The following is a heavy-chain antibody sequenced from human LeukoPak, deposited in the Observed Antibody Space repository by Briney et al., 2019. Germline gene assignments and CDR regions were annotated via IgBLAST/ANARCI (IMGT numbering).Heavy chain of an antibody. CDR1: GGSISSGSYY. V-gene: IGHV4-61*02. Sequence: PSETLSLTCTVSGGSISSGSYYWSWIRQPAGKGLEWIGRIYTSGSTNYNPSLKSRVTISVDKSKNQFSLKLSSVTAADTAVYYCARDLYTSGSSHYYYYMAVWGNGTTVTVSS. D-gene: IGHD3-10*01. J-gene: IGHJ6*03. CDR2: IYTSGST. CDR3: ARDLYTSGSSHYYYYMAV.